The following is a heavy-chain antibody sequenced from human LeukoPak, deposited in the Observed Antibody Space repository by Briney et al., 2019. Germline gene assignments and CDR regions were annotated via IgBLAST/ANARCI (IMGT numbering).Heavy chain of an antibody. CDR3: AKNGDRGAYCTGGTCYPYFYYYMDV. D-gene: IGHD2-15*01. J-gene: IGHJ6*03. V-gene: IGHV3-23*01. CDR1: GITFSSYG. Sequence: GGSLRLSCAASGITFSSYGMSWVRQAPGKGLEWVSSISSTGGTTYYADSVKGRFTISRDNSKNTLYLQMNSLRAEDTAIYYCAKNGDRGAYCTGGTCYPYFYYYMDVWGKGTTVTI. CDR2: ISSTGGTT.